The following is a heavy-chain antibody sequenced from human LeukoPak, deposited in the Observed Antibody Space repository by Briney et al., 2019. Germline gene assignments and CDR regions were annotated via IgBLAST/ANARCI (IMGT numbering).Heavy chain of an antibody. D-gene: IGHD1-26*01. Sequence: RPGGSLRLSCAASGFTFDDYGMSWVRQAPGKGLEWVSGINWNGGSTGYADSVKGRFTISRDNAKNSLYLQMNSLRAEDTALYYCAREPPLGHQYSGSYSGLGYDYWGQGTLVTVSS. V-gene: IGHV3-20*04. CDR1: GFTFDDYG. CDR3: AREPPLGHQYSGSYSGLGYDY. CDR2: INWNGGST. J-gene: IGHJ4*02.